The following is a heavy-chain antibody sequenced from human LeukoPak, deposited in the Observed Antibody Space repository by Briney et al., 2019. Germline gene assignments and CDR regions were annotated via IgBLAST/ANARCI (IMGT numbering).Heavy chain of an antibody. CDR3: ANGYSSSWYGY. D-gene: IGHD6-13*01. CDR2: INHSGST. V-gene: IGHV4-34*01. Sequence: SETLSLTCAVYGGSFSGYYWSWIRQPPGKGLEWIGEINHSGSTNYNPSLKSRVTISVDTSKNQFSLKLSSATAADTAVYYCANGYSSSWYGYWGQGTLVTVSS. J-gene: IGHJ4*02. CDR1: GGSFSGYY.